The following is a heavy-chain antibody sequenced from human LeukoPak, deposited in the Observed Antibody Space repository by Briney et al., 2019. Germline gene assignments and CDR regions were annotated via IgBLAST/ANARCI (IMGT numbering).Heavy chain of an antibody. CDR3: AKDLGHYYGSGSYYSVEYYFDY. CDR1: GFTFSSYS. CDR2: ISSSSSYI. J-gene: IGHJ4*02. V-gene: IGHV3-21*04. D-gene: IGHD3-10*01. Sequence: PGGSLRLSCAASGFTFSSYSMNWVRQAPGKGLEWVSSISSSSSYIYYADSVKGRFTISRDNSKNTLYLQMNSLRAEDTAVYYCAKDLGHYYGSGSYYSVEYYFDYWGQGTLVTVSS.